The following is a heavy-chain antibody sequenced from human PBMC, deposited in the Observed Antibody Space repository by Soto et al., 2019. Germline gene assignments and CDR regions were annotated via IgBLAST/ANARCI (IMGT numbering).Heavy chain of an antibody. CDR1: GGSISSYY. D-gene: IGHD3-16*02. CDR3: ARDKGDYVWGSYRKNWFDP. V-gene: IGHV4-59*01. Sequence: PSETLSLTCTVSGGSISSYYWSWIRQPPGKGLEWIGYIYYSGSTNYNPSLKSRVTISVDTSKNQFSLKLSSVAAADTAVYYCARDKGDYVWGSYRKNWFDPWGQGTLVTVSS. CDR2: IYYSGST. J-gene: IGHJ5*02.